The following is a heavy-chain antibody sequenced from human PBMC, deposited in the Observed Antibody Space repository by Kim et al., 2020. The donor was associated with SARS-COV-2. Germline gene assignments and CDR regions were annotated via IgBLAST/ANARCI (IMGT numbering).Heavy chain of an antibody. Sequence: GGSLRLSCVVSGFMFSDYSMNWVRQAPGKGLEWVASISSSSGHKYYAESVRGRFTVSRDNGKNSVYLQMNSLRVEDTAVYYCARDETTRVWGVNEPPWGQGTLVIVSS. CDR3: ARDETTRVWGVNEPP. V-gene: IGHV3-21*01. J-gene: IGHJ5*02. D-gene: IGHD1-1*01. CDR2: ISSSSGHK. CDR1: GFMFSDYS.